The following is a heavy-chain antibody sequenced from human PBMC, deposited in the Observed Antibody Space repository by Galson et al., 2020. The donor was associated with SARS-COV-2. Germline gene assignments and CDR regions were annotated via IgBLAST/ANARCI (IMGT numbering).Heavy chain of an antibody. V-gene: IGHV3-30*03. D-gene: IGHD1-26*01. CDR3: AACIVGATKREYYYYYGMDV. Sequence: TGGSLRLSCAASGFTFRSYGMHWVRQAPGKGLEWVAVISYDGSNKSYAEPVKGRFTISRDNSKNTLYLQMNSLRAEDTAVYYCAACIVGATKREYYYYYGMDVWGQGTTVTVSS. CDR1: GFTFRSYG. CDR2: ISYDGSNK. J-gene: IGHJ6*02.